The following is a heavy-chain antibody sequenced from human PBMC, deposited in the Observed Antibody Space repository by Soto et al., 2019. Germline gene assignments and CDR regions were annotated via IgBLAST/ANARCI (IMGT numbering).Heavy chain of an antibody. CDR2: MNPNSGNT. CDR1: GYTFTSYD. Sequence: ASVKVSCKASGYTFTSYDINWVRQATGQGLEWMGWMNPNSGNTGYAQKFQGRVTMTRNTSISTAYMELSSLRSEDTAVYYCARGYAAHYYYGMDVWGQGTTVTVS. J-gene: IGHJ6*02. D-gene: IGHD6-25*01. V-gene: IGHV1-8*01. CDR3: ARGYAAHYYYGMDV.